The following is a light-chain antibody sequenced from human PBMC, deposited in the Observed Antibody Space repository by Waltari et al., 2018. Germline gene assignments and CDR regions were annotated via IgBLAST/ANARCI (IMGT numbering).Light chain of an antibody. CDR3: QQRSNWPIT. V-gene: IGKV3-11*01. CDR2: DAS. Sequence: EIVLTQSPTTLFLSPGERATLSCRASQSVSSYLVWYQQKPGQAPKFLIYDASNRATGVPARFSGSGSGTDFTLTINSLEPEDFAVYYCQQRSNWPITFGQGTRLEIK. CDR1: QSVSSY. J-gene: IGKJ5*01.